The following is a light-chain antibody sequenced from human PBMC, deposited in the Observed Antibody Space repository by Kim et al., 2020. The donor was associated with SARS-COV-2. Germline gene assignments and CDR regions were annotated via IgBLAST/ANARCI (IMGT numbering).Light chain of an antibody. CDR1: NSNIGSIR. J-gene: IGLJ1*01. Sequence: GQRVAISCSGNNSNIGSIRVNWYQQVPGTAPKLLIYDNNQRPSGVPDRLSGSKSGTSASLAISGLQSEDEADYYCAAWDDSLNAYLFGTGTKVTVL. CDR3: AAWDDSLNAYL. CDR2: DNN. V-gene: IGLV1-44*01.